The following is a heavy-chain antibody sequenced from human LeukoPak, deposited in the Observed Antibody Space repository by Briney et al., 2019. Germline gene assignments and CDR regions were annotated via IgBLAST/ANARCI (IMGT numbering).Heavy chain of an antibody. Sequence: GGSPRLSCAASGFTFSSYWMHWVRQAPGKGLVWVSRINSDGSSTSYADSVKGRFTISRDNAKNTLYLQMNSLRAEDTAVYYCAKDQMYYDFWSGYYYYMDVWGKGTTVTVSS. D-gene: IGHD3-3*01. CDR1: GFTFSSYW. J-gene: IGHJ6*03. CDR3: AKDQMYYDFWSGYYYYMDV. CDR2: INSDGSST. V-gene: IGHV3-74*01.